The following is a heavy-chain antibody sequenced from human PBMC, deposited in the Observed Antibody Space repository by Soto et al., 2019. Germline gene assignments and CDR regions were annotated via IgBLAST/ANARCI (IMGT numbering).Heavy chain of an antibody. CDR1: GFTFSNYA. Sequence: QVQLVESGGGVVQPGRSLRLSCASSGFTFSNYAMHWVRQAPGKGLEWVAVIAYDGNNKYYADSVKGRFTISRDNSKNTLYLQLNSLRPEDTAVYYCAREYDACDYWGQVTLVTVSS. D-gene: IGHD3-3*01. CDR2: IAYDGNNK. CDR3: AREYDACDY. J-gene: IGHJ4*02. V-gene: IGHV3-30-3*01.